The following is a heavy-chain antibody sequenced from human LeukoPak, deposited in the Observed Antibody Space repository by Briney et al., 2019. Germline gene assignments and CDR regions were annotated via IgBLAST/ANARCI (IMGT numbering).Heavy chain of an antibody. CDR1: GYTFTNYG. CDR2: ISSNNGNT. Sequence: ASVKVSCKASGYTFTNYGISWVRQAPGQGLEWMGWISSNNGNTNNAQKLQGRVTMTTDTSTSTAYMELRSLRSDDTAVYYSARGPDSSGYLFFGYWGQGTLVTVSS. CDR3: ARGPDSSGYLFFGY. V-gene: IGHV1-18*01. D-gene: IGHD3-22*01. J-gene: IGHJ4*02.